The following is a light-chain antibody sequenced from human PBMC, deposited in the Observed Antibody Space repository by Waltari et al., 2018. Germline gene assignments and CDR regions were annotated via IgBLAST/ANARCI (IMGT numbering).Light chain of an antibody. V-gene: IGKV3-15*01. J-gene: IGKJ2*01. CDR1: QNVNSN. CDR2: GAS. CDR3: HQYNNWPPYT. Sequence: EVVMTQSPATLSVSPGERATLSCRASQNVNSNVAWYQQKPGQAPRLLSYGASSTATGIPARFSGSGSGTEFTLTISSLQSEDFAVYYCHQYNNWPPYTFGQGTKLESK.